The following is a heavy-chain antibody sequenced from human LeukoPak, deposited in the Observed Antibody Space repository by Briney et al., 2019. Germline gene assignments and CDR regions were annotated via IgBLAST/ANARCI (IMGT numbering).Heavy chain of an antibody. CDR3: AREYFYSRGYYFDY. D-gene: IGHD3-22*01. V-gene: IGHV1-8*01. CDR1: GYAFTSYD. Sequence: GASVKVSCKASGYAFTSYDINWVRQATGQGLEWMGWMNPNSGNTVYAQKFQGRVTMTRNTSISTAYMDLSSLRSEDTAVHYCAREYFYSRGYYFDYWGQGTLVTVSS. J-gene: IGHJ4*02. CDR2: MNPNSGNT.